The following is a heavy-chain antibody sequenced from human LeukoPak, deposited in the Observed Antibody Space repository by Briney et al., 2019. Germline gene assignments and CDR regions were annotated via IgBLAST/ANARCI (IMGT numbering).Heavy chain of an antibody. CDR2: ISSSSSTI. Sequence: GGSLRLSCAASGFTFSSYSTNWVRQAPGKGLEWVSYISSSSSTIYYADSVKGRFTISRDNAKNSLYLQMNSLRAEDTAVYYCARVNVLLWFGEFSPNNYFDYWGQGTLVTVSS. D-gene: IGHD3-10*01. J-gene: IGHJ4*02. V-gene: IGHV3-48*04. CDR1: GFTFSSYS. CDR3: ARVNVLLWFGEFSPNNYFDY.